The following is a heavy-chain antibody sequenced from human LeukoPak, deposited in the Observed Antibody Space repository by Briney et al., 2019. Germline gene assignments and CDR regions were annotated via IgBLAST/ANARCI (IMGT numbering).Heavy chain of an antibody. CDR3: AKMQGYFDY. J-gene: IGHJ4*02. V-gene: IGHV3-23*01. Sequence: GGSLRLSCEASGLTFSNYGMSWVRQAPGKGLQWVSAITGDGTTTFHADSVKGRFTISRDNSKNMLYLQMSSLRAEDTAIYYCAKMQGYFDYWGQGTLVPVSS. CDR2: ITGDGTTT. CDR1: GLTFSNYG.